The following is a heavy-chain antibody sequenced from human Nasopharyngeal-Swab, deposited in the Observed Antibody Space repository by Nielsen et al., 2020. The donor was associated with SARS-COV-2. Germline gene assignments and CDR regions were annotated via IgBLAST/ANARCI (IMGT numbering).Heavy chain of an antibody. CDR3: AKGFGPYVTAADY. CDR2: VYSGGSGI. Sequence: GESLKISCAASGFIFGSYAMSWVRQAPGKGLEWVSRVYSGGSGIRYADSVRGRFTISRDDSKNTVYLQMNGLRAEDTALYYCAKGFGPYVTAADYWGQGTLVTASS. V-gene: IGHV3-23*03. CDR1: GFIFGSYA. J-gene: IGHJ4*02. D-gene: IGHD2-21*02.